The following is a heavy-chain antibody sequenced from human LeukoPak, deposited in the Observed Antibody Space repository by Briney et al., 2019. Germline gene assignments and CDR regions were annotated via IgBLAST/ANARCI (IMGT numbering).Heavy chain of an antibody. V-gene: IGHV1-46*01. CDR2: INPSGGST. CDR1: GYTFTSYY. Sequence: ASVKVSCKASGYTFTSYYMHWVRQAPGQGLEWMGIINPSGGSTSYAQKFQGRVTMTRDTSTSTVYMELRSLRSDGTAVYYCARSSYSSGWTNWFDPWGQGTLVTVSS. CDR3: ARSSYSSGWTNWFDP. J-gene: IGHJ5*02. D-gene: IGHD6-19*01.